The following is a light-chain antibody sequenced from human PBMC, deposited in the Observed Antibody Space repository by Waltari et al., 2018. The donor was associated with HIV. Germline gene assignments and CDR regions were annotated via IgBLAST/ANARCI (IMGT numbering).Light chain of an antibody. CDR3: MQALETPLT. V-gene: IGKV2-29*02. J-gene: IGKJ1*01. Sequence: DIVMTQTPLSLPATPGEPASISCKSSQSLLHSDGNTYLYWYLQKPGQPPRLLISRVSTRFSGVPDRFSGSGSGTDFTLRISRVEAEDVGIYYCMQALETPLTFGPGTKVEIK. CDR2: RVS. CDR1: QSLLHSDGNTY.